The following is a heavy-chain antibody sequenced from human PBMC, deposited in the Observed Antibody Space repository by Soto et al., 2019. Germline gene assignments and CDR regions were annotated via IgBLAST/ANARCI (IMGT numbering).Heavy chain of an antibody. V-gene: IGHV3-66*01. CDR1: GFTVSNNY. CDR3: ARGHYGSPPGYFDC. J-gene: IGHJ4*02. D-gene: IGHD3-10*01. CDR2: IYDGGST. Sequence: EVQLVESGGGLVQRGGSLRLSCAASGFTVSNNYMSWVRQAPGKGLEWVSVIYDGGSTYYADSVKDRFTISRDNSKNTLYLQMNSLMAEDTAVYYRARGHYGSPPGYFDCWGQGTLVTVAS.